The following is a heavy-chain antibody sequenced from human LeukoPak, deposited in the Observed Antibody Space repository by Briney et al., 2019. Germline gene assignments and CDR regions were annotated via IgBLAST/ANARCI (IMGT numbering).Heavy chain of an antibody. J-gene: IGHJ4*02. CDR2: IYSDDST. Sequence: GGSLRLSCATSGFTVSNKYMTCVRQAPGKGLEWVSVIYSDDSTYYADSVRGRFTISRDNTKNTLYLQMNSLRAEDTAVYYCARVQGSGLFRWYWGQGTLVTVSS. CDR3: ARVQGSGLFRWY. V-gene: IGHV3-66*01. D-gene: IGHD2-15*01. CDR1: GFTVSNKY.